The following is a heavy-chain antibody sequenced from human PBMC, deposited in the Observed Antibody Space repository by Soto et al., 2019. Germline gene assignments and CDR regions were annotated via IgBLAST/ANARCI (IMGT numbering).Heavy chain of an antibody. CDR3: ARSPSGSYTSGNALDI. D-gene: IGHD1-26*01. V-gene: IGHV3-13*01. Sequence: QPWGSLRLSCAASGFDFNNYDMFWVRQPTGKGLEWVSAIGTKADTFYPDSVKGRFTISRENARNSLYLQMNSLRAGDTGVYYCARSPSGSYTSGNALDIWAQGTMVTVSS. CDR2: IGTKADT. CDR1: GFDFNNYD. J-gene: IGHJ3*02.